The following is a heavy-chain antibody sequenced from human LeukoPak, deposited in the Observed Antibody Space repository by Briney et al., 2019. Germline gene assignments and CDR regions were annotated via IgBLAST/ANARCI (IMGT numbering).Heavy chain of an antibody. CDR2: IIPILGTA. J-gene: IGHJ4*02. V-gene: IGHV1-69*10. D-gene: IGHD3-16*02. CDR1: GYTFTGYG. Sequence: SVKVSCKASGYTFTGYGVSWVRQAPGQGLEWMGGIIPILGTANYAQKFQGRVTITADKSTSTAYMELSSLRSEDTAVYYCARDRSYDYVWGSYRPAHFDYWGQGTLVTVSS. CDR3: ARDRSYDYVWGSYRPAHFDY.